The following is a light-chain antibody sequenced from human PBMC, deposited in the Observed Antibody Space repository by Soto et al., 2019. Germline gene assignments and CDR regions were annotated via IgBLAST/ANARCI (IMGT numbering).Light chain of an antibody. CDR3: NSFRVSHLYV. Sequence: QSVLTQPASVPESPGQTITISCTGTSSDLGGYNAVSWYQHHPGKAPKLIIYEVTHRPSGVSDRFSASKSVNTASLTISGLQAEDEADYYCNSFRVSHLYVFGTGTKVTVL. CDR1: SSDLGGYNA. J-gene: IGLJ1*01. V-gene: IGLV2-14*01. CDR2: EVT.